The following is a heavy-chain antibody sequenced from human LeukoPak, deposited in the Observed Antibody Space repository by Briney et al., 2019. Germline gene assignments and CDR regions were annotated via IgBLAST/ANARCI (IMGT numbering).Heavy chain of an antibody. V-gene: IGHV4-59*01. CDR2: IYYSGNT. J-gene: IGHJ3*02. CDR1: GDSISSYY. Sequence: SETLSLTCTVSGDSISSYYWSWIRQPPGKGLEWIGCIYYSGNTNYNPSLKSRVTISIDTSKNQFSLKLSSVTAADTAVYYCARDHAFDIWGQGTMVTVSS. CDR3: ARDHAFDI.